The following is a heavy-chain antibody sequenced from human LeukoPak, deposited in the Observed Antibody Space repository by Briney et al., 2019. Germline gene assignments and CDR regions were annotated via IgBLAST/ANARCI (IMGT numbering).Heavy chain of an antibody. CDR1: GFTFTNYW. J-gene: IGHJ4*02. Sequence: GGSLRLSCAASGFTFTNYWMTWVRQAPGKGLEWVANINQDGSEKSYVDSVKGRFTISRDNSKNSLYLQMNSLRADATGVYYCASQPAAADVDYWGQGTLVTVSS. CDR3: ASQPAAADVDY. D-gene: IGHD2-2*01. V-gene: IGHV3-7*03. CDR2: INQDGSEK.